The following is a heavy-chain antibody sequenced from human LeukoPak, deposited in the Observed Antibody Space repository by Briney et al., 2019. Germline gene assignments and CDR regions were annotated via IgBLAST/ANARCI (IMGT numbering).Heavy chain of an antibody. Sequence: GGSLRLSCAASGFTFRSYGMHWVRQAPGKGLEWVAFIRYDGSNKYCTDSVKGRFTISRDNSKNTLYLQMNSLRAEDTAVYYCARGPDSSSWYNYYYYMDVWGKGTTVTVSS. D-gene: IGHD6-13*01. CDR2: IRYDGSNK. V-gene: IGHV3-30*02. CDR1: GFTFRSYG. J-gene: IGHJ6*03. CDR3: ARGPDSSSWYNYYYYMDV.